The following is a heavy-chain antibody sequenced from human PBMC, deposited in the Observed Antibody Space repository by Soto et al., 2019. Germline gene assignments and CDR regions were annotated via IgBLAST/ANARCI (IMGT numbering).Heavy chain of an antibody. D-gene: IGHD5-12*01. CDR2: ISDGGPHT. J-gene: IGHJ5*02. Sequence: PGGSLRLSCAVSGFTFSSSARNCVRQGPGKWLEWASVISDGGPHTYYADSVKGRFSISRDNSNNTLYLQMKGLRAANTATYYGAKGGPSFHNWFGPWGQGXLVTVSS. CDR3: AKGGPSFHNWFGP. CDR1: GFTFSSSA. V-gene: IGHV3-23*01.